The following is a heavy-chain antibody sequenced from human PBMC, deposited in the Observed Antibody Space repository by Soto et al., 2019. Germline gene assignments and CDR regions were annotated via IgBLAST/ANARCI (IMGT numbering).Heavy chain of an antibody. J-gene: IGHJ2*01. CDR3: ASTKYDSSAYYYWYLGL. CDR2: IIPIFGTA. D-gene: IGHD3-22*01. CDR1: EDTFRNYA. Sequence: QVELVQSGAEVKKPRSSVKVSCQASEDTFRNYAISWVRQAPGQGLEWMGGIIPIFGTANYAQKFQGRVTITADTSANKVYFEISSLRSEDTAVYYCASTKYDSSAYYYWYLGLWGRGTLVTVSS. V-gene: IGHV1-69*06.